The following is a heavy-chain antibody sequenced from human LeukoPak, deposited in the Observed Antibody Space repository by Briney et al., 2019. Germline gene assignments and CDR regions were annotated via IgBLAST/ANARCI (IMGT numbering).Heavy chain of an antibody. Sequence: GASVKVSCKASGYTFTSYDISWVRQAPGQGLEWMGGIIPIFGTANYAQKFQGRVTITADESTSTAYMELSSLRSEDTAVYYCARDSSEFRSLIFHWGQGTLVTVSS. D-gene: IGHD3-9*01. CDR3: ARDSSEFRSLIFH. CDR1: GYTFTSYD. J-gene: IGHJ1*01. CDR2: IIPIFGTA. V-gene: IGHV1-69*13.